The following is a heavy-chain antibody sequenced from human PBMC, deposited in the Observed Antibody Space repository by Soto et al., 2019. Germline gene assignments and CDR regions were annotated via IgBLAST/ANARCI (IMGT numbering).Heavy chain of an antibody. D-gene: IGHD6-13*01. J-gene: IGHJ6*01. Sequence: SETLSLTCTVSGGSISSYYWSLIRQPPGKGLEWIGYIYYSGSTNYNPSPKSRVTISVDTSKNQFSLKLSSVTAADAAVYYCARLRQQLVSAPTGYYYGMDVWGQGTTVTVSS. V-gene: IGHV4-59*01. CDR1: GGSISSYY. CDR3: ARLRQQLVSAPTGYYYGMDV. CDR2: IYYSGST.